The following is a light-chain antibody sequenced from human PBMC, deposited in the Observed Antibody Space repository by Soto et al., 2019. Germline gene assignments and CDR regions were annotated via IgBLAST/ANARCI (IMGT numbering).Light chain of an antibody. J-gene: IGKJ3*01. Sequence: DIQVTQSPATLSLSVGDTVTITCRASQRMSGWLAWHQQKPGKAPNLLIYDVSALKRGVPPRFSGSGSGTEFTLTISILQPDDFASDYCQRYDRCSVPFGPGTKVDIK. CDR1: QRMSGW. V-gene: IGKV1-5*01. CDR3: QRYDRCSVP. CDR2: DVS.